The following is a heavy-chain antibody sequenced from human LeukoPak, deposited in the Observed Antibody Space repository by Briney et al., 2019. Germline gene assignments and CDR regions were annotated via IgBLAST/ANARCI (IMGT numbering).Heavy chain of an antibody. J-gene: IGHJ4*02. D-gene: IGHD2-2*02. V-gene: IGHV4-59*08. CDR2: IYYSGST. CDR3: ARHAVVTAAIASFDY. Sequence: SETLSLTCTVSGGSISSYYWSWIRQPPGKGLEWIGYIYYSGSTNYNPSLKSRVTISVDTSKNQFSLKLSSVTAADTAVYYCARHAVVTAAIASFDYWGQGTLVTVSS. CDR1: GGSISSYY.